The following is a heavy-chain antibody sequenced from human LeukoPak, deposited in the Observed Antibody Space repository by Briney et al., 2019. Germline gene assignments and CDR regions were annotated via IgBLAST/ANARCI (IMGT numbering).Heavy chain of an antibody. CDR3: AYTNHLTY. CDR1: GLTFSCQW. CDR2: IKYAGSEE. J-gene: IGHJ4*02. V-gene: IGHV3-7*01. Sequence: PGGSLRLSCAASGLTFSCQWRNWVRQAPGQGLEWVANIKYAGSEEYYADSVKGRFTISRDNAKNSLSLQMNYVRAGDTAIYYCAYTNHLTYWGQGTLVTVSS. D-gene: IGHD3-16*01.